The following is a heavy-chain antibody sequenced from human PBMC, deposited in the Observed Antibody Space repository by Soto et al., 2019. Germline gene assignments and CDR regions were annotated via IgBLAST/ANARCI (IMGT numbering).Heavy chain of an antibody. CDR1: GFTFSSYG. D-gene: IGHD3-16*02. V-gene: IGHV3-33*01. CDR3: ARYRRGTSDY. J-gene: IGHJ4*01. CDR2: IWYDGSKA. Sequence: QVHLVQSGGGVVQPGRSLRLSCVASGFTFSSYGMHWVRQAPGKGLEWVAVIWYDGSKAYYTDSVKGRFTISRDNFNNRVHLQMKSLRAEATAVYYCARYRRGTSDYWGQGALVTGSS.